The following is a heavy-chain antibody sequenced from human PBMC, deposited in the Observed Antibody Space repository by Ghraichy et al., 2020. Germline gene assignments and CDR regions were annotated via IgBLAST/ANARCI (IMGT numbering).Heavy chain of an antibody. D-gene: IGHD3-10*01. V-gene: IGHV3-72*01. Sequence: LSLTCAVSGFTFSDHYMDWVRQAPGKGLEWVGRSRNKTYSYSTEYAASVKGRFTISRDDSKNSLYLQMNSLKTEDTDIYYCARDGVVRGISFFDYWGQGTLVTVSS. CDR3: ARDGVVRGISFFDY. J-gene: IGHJ4*02. CDR2: SRNKTYSYST. CDR1: GFTFSDHY.